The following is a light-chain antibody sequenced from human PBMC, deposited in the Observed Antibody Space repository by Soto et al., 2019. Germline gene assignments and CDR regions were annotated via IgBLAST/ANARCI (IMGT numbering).Light chain of an antibody. CDR3: QQYYSTPRT. V-gene: IGKV4-1*01. Sequence: DIVMTQSPDSLAVSLGERATINCKSSQSVLYSSNHKNYLAWYQQKPGQPPKLLIYWASTRESGVPDRFSGRGSGTDFTLTISSLEAEDVAVYYCQQYYSTPRTFGQGTKVEIK. CDR2: WAS. J-gene: IGKJ1*01. CDR1: QSVLYSSNHKNY.